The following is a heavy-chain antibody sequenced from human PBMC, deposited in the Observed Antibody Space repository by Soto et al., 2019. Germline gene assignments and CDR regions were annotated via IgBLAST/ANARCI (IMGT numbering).Heavy chain of an antibody. D-gene: IGHD4-4*01. CDR3: ASSYSNYDLIDYYCSDMDV. V-gene: IGHV1-3*01. J-gene: IGHJ6*02. CDR1: GYTFTSYA. Sequence: QVQLVQSGAEVKKPGASVKVSCKASGYTFTSYAMHWVRQAPGQRLEWMGWINAGNGNTKYSQKFQGRVTITRDTPARTAYKELSSLGPEDTAVYYCASSYSNYDLIDYYCSDMDVWGQGHTLTVSS. CDR2: INAGNGNT.